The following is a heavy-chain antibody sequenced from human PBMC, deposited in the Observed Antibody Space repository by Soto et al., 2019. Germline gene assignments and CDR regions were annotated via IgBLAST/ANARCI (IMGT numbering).Heavy chain of an antibody. CDR3: ARGTHEYSRHYSGFCY. Sequence: QVQLVQSGAEVKKPGASVKVSCKASGYTFTSYDINWVRQATGQGLEWMGWMNPNSGNTGYAQKFQGRVTMTRNTTNSTVYIVLRSLRPDAMNEYYCARGTHEYSRHYSGFCYWGRGTIVTLTS. CDR1: GYTFTSYD. J-gene: IGHJ4*02. CDR2: MNPNSGNT. D-gene: IGHD6-6*01. V-gene: IGHV1-8*01.